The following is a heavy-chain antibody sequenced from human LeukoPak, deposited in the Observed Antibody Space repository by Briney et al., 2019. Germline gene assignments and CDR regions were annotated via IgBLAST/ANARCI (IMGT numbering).Heavy chain of an antibody. J-gene: IGHJ4*02. CDR1: GYTFTSYD. D-gene: IGHD6-19*01. CDR3: ARGGSSGWYVFTDY. Sequence: EASVKVSCKASGYTFTSYDINWVRQATGQGLGWMGWMNPNSGNTGYAQKFQGRVTMTRITSISTAYMELSSLRSEDTAVYYCARGGSSGWYVFTDYWGQGTLVTVSS. CDR2: MNPNSGNT. V-gene: IGHV1-8*01.